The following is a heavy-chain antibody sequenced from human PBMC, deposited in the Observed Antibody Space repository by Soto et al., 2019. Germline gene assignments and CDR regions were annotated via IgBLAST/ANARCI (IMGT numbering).Heavy chain of an antibody. V-gene: IGHV2-5*02. J-gene: IGHJ5*02. CDR1: GFSLTNNGEA. CDR3: ARYVATSPAGWFEP. CDR2: IYWDDDN. D-gene: IGHD3-10*02. Sequence: QITLKESGPTLVKPTGTLTLTCTFSGFSLTNNGEAVGWFRQSPGKALEWLVLIYWDDDNRYNPTLRTRLSTTKDTSKNQVVLTLTNMDPVDTATYYCARYVATSPAGWFEPWGQGIPVTVSS.